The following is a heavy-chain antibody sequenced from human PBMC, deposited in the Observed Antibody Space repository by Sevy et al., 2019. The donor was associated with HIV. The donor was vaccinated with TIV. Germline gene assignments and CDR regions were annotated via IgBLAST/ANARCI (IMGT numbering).Heavy chain of an antibody. CDR3: ARRSAGSYFDS. J-gene: IGHJ4*03. Sequence: SETLSLTCVVSGDSIRMGYYWACIRPPPGKGPEWVGTASHSGSAYYNPSLKSRLTISEDTSKNQFSLNLTSVTAADRAVVYCARRSAGSYFDSWGHGALVTVSS. CDR2: ASHSGSA. CDR1: GDSIRMGYY. V-gene: IGHV4-38-2*01. D-gene: IGHD6-6*01.